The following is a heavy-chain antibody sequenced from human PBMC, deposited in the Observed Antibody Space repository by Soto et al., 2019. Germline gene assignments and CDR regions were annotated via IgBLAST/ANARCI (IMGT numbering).Heavy chain of an antibody. V-gene: IGHV3-30-3*01. CDR1: GFTFSSYA. CDR2: ISYGGSKK. J-gene: IGHJ3*02. D-gene: IGHD1-7*01. Sequence: QVQLVESGGGVVQPGRSLRLSCAASGFTFSSYAIHWVRQAPGKGLEWVAVISYGGSKKYYADSVKGRFTISRDNSKNTLYLQMNSLRAEDMAVYYCARDDSNFDAFDIWGQGTMVTVSS. CDR3: ARDDSNFDAFDI.